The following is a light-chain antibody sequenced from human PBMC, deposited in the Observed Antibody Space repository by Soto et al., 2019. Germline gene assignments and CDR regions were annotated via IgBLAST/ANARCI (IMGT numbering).Light chain of an antibody. CDR2: GAS. J-gene: IGKJ3*01. CDR3: RQYGSSPQT. V-gene: IGKV3-20*01. Sequence: EIVLTQSPGTLSLSPGERVTLSCRASQSVSGNSLAWYQKKPGQAPRLLIYGASNRATDIPDRFSGSGSATDFTLAISRLEPEDFAVYYCRQYGSSPQTFGPGTKVDL. CDR1: QSVSGNS.